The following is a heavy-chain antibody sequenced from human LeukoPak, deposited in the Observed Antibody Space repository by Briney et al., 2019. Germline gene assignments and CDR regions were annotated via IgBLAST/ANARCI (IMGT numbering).Heavy chain of an antibody. CDR3: ARRLSRYLDY. CDR1: GGSISSSSYY. D-gene: IGHD4/OR15-4a*01. V-gene: IGHV4-39*07. J-gene: IGHJ4*02. CDR2: IYYSGST. Sequence: PSETLSLTCTVSGGSISSSSYYWGWIRQPPGKGLEWIGSIYYSGSTYYNPSLKSRVTISVDTSKNQFSLKLSSVTAADTAVYYCARRLSRYLDYWGQGTLVTVSS.